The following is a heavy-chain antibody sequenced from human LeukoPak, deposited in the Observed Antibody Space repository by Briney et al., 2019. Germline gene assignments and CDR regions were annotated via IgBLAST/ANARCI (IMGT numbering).Heavy chain of an antibody. D-gene: IGHD3-10*01. V-gene: IGHV3-30*02. Sequence: GGTLRFYCSASGFTFSSYGLHWLRQAQGKGLKWLTYLRYDGSSNYYALYVKGRFTISRDNSKNTLYLQINILRAEDTAVYYCAKDQYYGSGSPYYYYYYFMDVWGKGTTVTVSS. CDR3: AKDQYYGSGSPYYYYYYFMDV. CDR2: LRYDGSSN. J-gene: IGHJ6*03. CDR1: GFTFSSYG.